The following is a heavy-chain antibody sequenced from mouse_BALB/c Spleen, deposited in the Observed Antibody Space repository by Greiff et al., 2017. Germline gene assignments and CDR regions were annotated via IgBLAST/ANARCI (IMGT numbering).Heavy chain of an antibody. CDR3: ARKGTTVESSFAY. CDR2: IWSGGST. V-gene: IGHV2-2*02. Sequence: VQLQESGPGLVQPSQSLSITCTVSGFSLTSYGVHWVRQSPGKGLEWLGVIWSGGSTDYNAAFISRLSISKDNSKSQVFFKMNSLKANDTAIYYGARKGTTVESSFAYWGQGTLVTVSA. CDR1: GFSLTSYG. D-gene: IGHD1-1*01. J-gene: IGHJ3*01.